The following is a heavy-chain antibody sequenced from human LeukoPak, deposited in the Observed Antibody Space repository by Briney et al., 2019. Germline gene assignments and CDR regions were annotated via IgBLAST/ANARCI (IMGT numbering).Heavy chain of an antibody. CDR1: GFTFSSYG. D-gene: IGHD6-13*01. V-gene: IGHV3-33*01. CDR3: ARVAAAGKDYYFDY. CDR2: IWYDGSNK. J-gene: IGHJ4*02. Sequence: GGSLRLSCAASGFTFSSYGMHWVRQAPGKGLEWVAVIWYDGSNKYYADSVKGRFTISRDNSKNTLYLQMNSLRAEDTAVYYCARVAAAGKDYYFDYWGQGTLVTVSS.